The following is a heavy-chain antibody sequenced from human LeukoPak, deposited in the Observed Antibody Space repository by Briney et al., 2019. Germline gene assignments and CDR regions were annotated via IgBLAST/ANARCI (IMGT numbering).Heavy chain of an antibody. J-gene: IGHJ4*02. Sequence: GGSLRLSCAASGFTFSSYGMHWVRQVPGKGLEWVAVISYDGSNKYYADSVKGRFTISRDNSKNTLYLQMNSLRAEDTAVYYCAKDGGCSSTSCYSRLGGYFDYWGQGTLVTVSS. CDR3: AKDGGCSSTSCYSRLGGYFDY. CDR2: ISYDGSNK. CDR1: GFTFSSYG. D-gene: IGHD2-2*02. V-gene: IGHV3-30*18.